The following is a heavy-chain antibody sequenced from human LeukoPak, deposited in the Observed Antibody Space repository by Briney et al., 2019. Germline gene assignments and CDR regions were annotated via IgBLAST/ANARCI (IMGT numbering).Heavy chain of an antibody. CDR1: GYTFTCYF. CDR3: AREAQYCSSTSCFEWFDP. Sequence: GASVKVSCKASGYTFTCYFMHWVRQAPGQGLEWMGWINPNSGGTNYAQKFQGWVTMTRDTSISTAYMELSRLRSDDTAVYYCAREAQYCSSTSCFEWFDPWGQGTLVTVSS. D-gene: IGHD2-2*01. J-gene: IGHJ5*02. V-gene: IGHV1-2*04. CDR2: INPNSGGT.